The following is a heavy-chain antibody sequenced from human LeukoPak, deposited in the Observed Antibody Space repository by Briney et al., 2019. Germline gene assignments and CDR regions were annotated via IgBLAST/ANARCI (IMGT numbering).Heavy chain of an antibody. V-gene: IGHV1-18*01. D-gene: IGHD5-18*01. Sequence: ASVKLSFTASGYTFTSFGISWVRQSPGQGLGWGGGSCAYNGNAKYAKNVQDSVTMMADTTKDTAYMELRSLRSDGTAVYYCAGDLGEDTTRIFFDFWGQGTLVTVSS. CDR2: SCAYNGNA. J-gene: IGHJ4*02. CDR1: GYTFTSFG. CDR3: AGDLGEDTTRIFFDF.